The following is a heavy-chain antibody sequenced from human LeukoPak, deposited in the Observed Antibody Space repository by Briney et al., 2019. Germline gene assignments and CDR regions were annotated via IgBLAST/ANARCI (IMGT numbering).Heavy chain of an antibody. V-gene: IGHV1-69*13. D-gene: IGHD3-22*01. J-gene: IGHJ4*02. CDR3: ARDPEDNYYDSSGYYWFDY. CDR1: GGTFISYA. CDR2: IIPIFGTA. Sequence: GASVKVSCKASGGTFISYAISWVRQAPGQGLEWMGGIIPIFGTANYAQKFQGRVTITADGSTSTAYMELSSLRSEDTAVYYCARDPEDNYYDSSGYYWFDYWGQGTLVTVSS.